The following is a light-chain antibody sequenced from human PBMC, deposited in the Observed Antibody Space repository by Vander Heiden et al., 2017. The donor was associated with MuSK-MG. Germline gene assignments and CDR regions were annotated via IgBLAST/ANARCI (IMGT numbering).Light chain of an antibody. CDR1: QSISTW. V-gene: IGKV1-5*03. CDR3: QQDNSYSWT. Sequence: DIQMTQSPSTLSASVGDRVTNTCRASQSISTWLAWYQQRPGKAPKLLIYKASSLESGVPSRFNGSGSGTEFTLTISSLQPDDFATYYCQQDNSYSWTFGQGTKVEIK. J-gene: IGKJ1*01. CDR2: KAS.